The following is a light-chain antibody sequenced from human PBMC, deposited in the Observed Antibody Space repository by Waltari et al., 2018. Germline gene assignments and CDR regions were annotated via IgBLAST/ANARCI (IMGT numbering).Light chain of an antibody. V-gene: IGKV1-39*01. J-gene: IGKJ4*01. CDR1: QSIDTY. Sequence: IQMTQSPSSLSASVGDRVTITCRASQSIDTYLNWYQQKPGKAPKLLIYAASALQSGVPSRFSGSRSGTDFTLTISSLQPEDFATYYCQQSFSSLNFGGGTKVEIK. CDR3: QQSFSSLN. CDR2: AAS.